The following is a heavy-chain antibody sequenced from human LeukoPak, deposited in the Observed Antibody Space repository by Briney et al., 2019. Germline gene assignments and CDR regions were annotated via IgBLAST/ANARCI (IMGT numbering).Heavy chain of an antibody. Sequence: PGGSLRLSCAASGFMFSSNWMSWVRLAPGKGLEWVANIKEDGTETYYVDSVKGRFTISRDNAKNSLYLQMNSLRAEDTAVYYCARGTFDYYGMDVWGQGTTVTVSS. CDR3: ARGTFDYYGMDV. V-gene: IGHV3-7*01. J-gene: IGHJ6*02. D-gene: IGHD3-16*01. CDR1: GFMFSSNW. CDR2: IKEDGTET.